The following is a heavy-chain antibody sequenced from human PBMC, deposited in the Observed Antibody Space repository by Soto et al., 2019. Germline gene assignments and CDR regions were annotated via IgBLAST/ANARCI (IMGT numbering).Heavy chain of an antibody. CDR1: GFTFSSYA. CDR2: ISGSGGST. J-gene: IGHJ4*02. Sequence: GGSLRLSCAASGFTFSSYAMSWVRQAPGKGLEWVSAISGSGGSTYYADSVKGRFTISRDNSKNTLYLQMNSLRAEDTAVYYCPKVVHSRVVLITASFDYWGQGTLVTLSS. V-gene: IGHV3-23*01. CDR3: PKVVHSRVVLITASFDY. D-gene: IGHD3-22*01.